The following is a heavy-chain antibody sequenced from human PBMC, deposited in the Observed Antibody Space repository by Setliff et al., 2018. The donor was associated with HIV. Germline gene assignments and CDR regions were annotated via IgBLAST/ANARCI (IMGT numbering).Heavy chain of an antibody. CDR1: GVSISNYY. J-gene: IGHJ3*02. D-gene: IGHD1-26*01. V-gene: IGHV4-59*01. Sequence: SETLSLTCEVSGVSISNYYWSWIRQPPGKGLEWIGYIYNSGYSNSKPSLKSRVTISIDTSKNHFSLRLKSVTAADTALYYCASGSPFDGFDMWGQGTMVTVSS. CDR3: ASGSPFDGFDM. CDR2: IYNSGYS.